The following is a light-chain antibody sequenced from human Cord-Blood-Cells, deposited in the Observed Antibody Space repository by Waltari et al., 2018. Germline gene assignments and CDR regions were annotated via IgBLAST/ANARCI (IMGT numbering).Light chain of an antibody. J-gene: IGKJ5*01. CDR2: AAS. V-gene: IGKV1-39*01. CDR1: QSISSY. CDR3: QQSYSTPIT. Sequence: DIQMTQSPSSLSASVGARVTITCRASQSISSYLNWYQQKPGKAPKRLIYAASSLQSGVPSRFSGSGSGTDFTLTISSLQPEDFATYYCQQSYSTPITFGQGTRLEIK.